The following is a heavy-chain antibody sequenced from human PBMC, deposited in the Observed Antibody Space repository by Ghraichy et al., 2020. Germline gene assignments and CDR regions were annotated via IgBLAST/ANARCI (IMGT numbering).Heavy chain of an antibody. CDR1: GFTFNTYA. J-gene: IGHJ5*02. Sequence: GGSLRLSCAASGFTFNTYAMNWVRQAPGKGLEWVSAVSASGGRTYYADSVTGRFTISRDNSRNTVYLQMNSLRAEDTAVYHCATRGEEADLDPWGQGTLVTVSS. V-gene: IGHV3-23*01. CDR3: ATRGEEADLDP. CDR2: VSASGGRT. D-gene: IGHD3-10*01.